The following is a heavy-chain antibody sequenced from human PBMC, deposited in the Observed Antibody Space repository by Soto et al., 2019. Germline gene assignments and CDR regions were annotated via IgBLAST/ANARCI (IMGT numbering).Heavy chain of an antibody. Sequence: GGSLRLSCAASGFTVSSNYMSWVRQAPGKGLEWVSVIYSGGSIYYADSVKGRFTISRDNSKNTLYLQMNSLRAEGTAVYYCARVPPLERPVGYYYGMDVWGQGTTVTVS. J-gene: IGHJ6*02. CDR3: ARVPPLERPVGYYYGMDV. D-gene: IGHD1-1*01. CDR1: GFTVSSNY. V-gene: IGHV3-53*01. CDR2: IYSGGSI.